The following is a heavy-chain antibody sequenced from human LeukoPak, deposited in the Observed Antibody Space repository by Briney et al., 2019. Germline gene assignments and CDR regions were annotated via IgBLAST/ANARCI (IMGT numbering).Heavy chain of an antibody. V-gene: IGHV3-23*01. CDR1: GFTFSSSA. CDR3: VKGRISEDGLDF. J-gene: IGHJ4*02. CDR2: ISSSGNT. Sequence: GGSLRLSCAASGFTFSSSAMTWVRQTPGKGLDWVSSISSSGNTYYADSVKGRFTISRDNSKNMLYLQMNSLRAEDTAVYYCVKGRISEDGLDFWGQGTLVTVSS. D-gene: IGHD6-13*01.